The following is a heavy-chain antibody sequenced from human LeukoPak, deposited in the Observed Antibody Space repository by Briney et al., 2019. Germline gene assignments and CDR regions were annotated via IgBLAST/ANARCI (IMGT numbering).Heavy chain of an antibody. V-gene: IGHV4-59*01. CDR1: GGSISSYY. D-gene: IGHD2-15*01. Sequence: SETLSLTCTVSGGSISSYYWSWIRQSPGKGLEWIGYIYYSGSTNYNPSLKSRVTISVDTSKNQFSLKLSSVTAADTAVYYCARETYCSGGSCYSGWFDPWGQGTLVTVSS. CDR3: ARETYCSGGSCYSGWFDP. CDR2: IYYSGST. J-gene: IGHJ5*02.